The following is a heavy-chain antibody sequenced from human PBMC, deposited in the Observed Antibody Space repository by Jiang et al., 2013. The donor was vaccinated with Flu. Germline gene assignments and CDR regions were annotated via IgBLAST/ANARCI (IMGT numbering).Heavy chain of an antibody. Sequence: GAEVKKPGEPLKISCKASGYSFTSYWIAWVRQMPGKGLEWMAIIFPDDSDSRYSPSLQGQVTVSVDKSIRTAYLQWSSLKTSDTAMYYCARSNGDYAWYFDVWGRGTLVTVSS. V-gene: IGHV5-51*01. CDR3: ARSNGDYAWYFDV. D-gene: IGHD4-17*01. CDR2: IFPDDSDS. J-gene: IGHJ2*01. CDR1: GYSFTSYW.